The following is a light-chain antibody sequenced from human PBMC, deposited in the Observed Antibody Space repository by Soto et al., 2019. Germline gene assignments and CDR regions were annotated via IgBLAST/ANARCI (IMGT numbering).Light chain of an antibody. CDR3: QHGYVAPYS. CDR2: GAS. Sequence: EIVMTQSPATLSVSPGERVTLSCRASQSFSSNLAWYQHKPGQAPRLLIYGASTTATDVPPRFSGSGSETDFTLTIRSLQPEDFATYYCQHGYVAPYSFGQGTKVDIK. CDR1: QSFSSN. V-gene: IGKV3-15*01. J-gene: IGKJ2*03.